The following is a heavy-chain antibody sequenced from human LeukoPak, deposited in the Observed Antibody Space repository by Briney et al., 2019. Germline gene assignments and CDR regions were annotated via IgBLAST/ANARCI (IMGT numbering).Heavy chain of an antibody. V-gene: IGHV3-30*04. D-gene: IGHD5-18*01. CDR1: GFTFSSYP. J-gene: IGHJ5*02. CDR2: ISYDGSNK. CDR3: AKELRGYSYGLRNNWFDP. Sequence: GRSLRLSCAASGFTFSSYPMHWVRQAPGKGLEWVAVISYDGSNKYYADSVKGRFTISRDNSKNTLYLQMNSLRAEDTAVYYRAKELRGYSYGLRNNWFDPWGQGTLVTVSS.